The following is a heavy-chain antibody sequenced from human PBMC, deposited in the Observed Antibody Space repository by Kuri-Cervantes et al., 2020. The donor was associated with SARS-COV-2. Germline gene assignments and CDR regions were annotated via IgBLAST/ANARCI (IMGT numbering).Heavy chain of an antibody. D-gene: IGHD6-19*01. V-gene: IGHV3-30*03. CDR1: GFNFNIYG. CDR2: LSYDGSSE. J-gene: IGHJ4*02. CDR3: ARPLMAGPHYFDF. Sequence: LSLTCAASGFNFNIYGMHWVRQAPGKGLEWVASLSYDGSSESYADSVKGRFTISRDNSKDTLYLEMNSLRSEDTAVYYCARPLMAGPHYFDFWGQGTLVTVSS.